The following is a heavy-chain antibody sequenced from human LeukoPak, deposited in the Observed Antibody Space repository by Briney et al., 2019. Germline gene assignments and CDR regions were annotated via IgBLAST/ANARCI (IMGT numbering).Heavy chain of an antibody. Sequence: ASVKVSCKTSGGTFSSSAINWIRQAPGQGVEWVGGIIPIFCTANYAQKFQGRVTITADESTSTAYMQLSSLTSDDTAVYYCARSRRVRYCSSTSCYAGYFDYWGQGTLVTVSS. J-gene: IGHJ4*02. CDR1: GGTFSSSA. V-gene: IGHV1-69*13. D-gene: IGHD2-2*01. CDR3: ARSRRVRYCSSTSCYAGYFDY. CDR2: IIPIFCTA.